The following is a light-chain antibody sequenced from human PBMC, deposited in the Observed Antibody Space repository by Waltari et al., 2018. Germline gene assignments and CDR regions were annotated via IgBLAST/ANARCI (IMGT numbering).Light chain of an antibody. CDR1: SGHSSNV. CDR2: VNSDGTH. Sequence: QLVLTQSPSASASLGASVKLTCTLSSGHSSNVIAWLQQQPEKGPRFLMKVNSDGTHRKGDEIPDRFSGSSSGAEPYLTISSLQSEDEADYYCQTGGHGTWVFGGGTKLTVL. CDR3: QTGGHGTWV. J-gene: IGLJ3*02. V-gene: IGLV4-69*01.